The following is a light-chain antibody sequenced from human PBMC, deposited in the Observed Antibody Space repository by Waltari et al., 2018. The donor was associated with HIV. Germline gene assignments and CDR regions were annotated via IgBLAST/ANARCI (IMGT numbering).Light chain of an antibody. V-gene: IGLV2-14*01. J-gene: IGLJ2*01. CDR2: EVS. CDR1: SSDVGGYNY. CDR3: SSYTSSSTLVV. Sequence: QSALTQPASVSGSPGQSITISCTGTSSDVGGYNYVSWYQQHPGKAPKLMIYEVSNRPSGVSNRFSGSKSGHTASLTISVLQAEDEADYYCSSYTSSSTLVVFGGGTKLTVL.